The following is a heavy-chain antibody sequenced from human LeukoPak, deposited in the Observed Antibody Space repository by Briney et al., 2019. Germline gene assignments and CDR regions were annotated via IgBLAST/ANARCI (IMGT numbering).Heavy chain of an antibody. J-gene: IGHJ4*02. CDR3: ARGSVRGIISF. Sequence: GGSLRLSCAASGFTFSNYWMSWVRQAPGKGLEWVANIKEDGGERYYVDSVKGRFTISRDNAKNSLYLQMDSLRAEDTAMYYCARGSVRGIISFWGRGTRVTVSS. CDR1: GFTFSNYW. CDR2: IKEDGGER. D-gene: IGHD3-10*02. V-gene: IGHV3-7*01.